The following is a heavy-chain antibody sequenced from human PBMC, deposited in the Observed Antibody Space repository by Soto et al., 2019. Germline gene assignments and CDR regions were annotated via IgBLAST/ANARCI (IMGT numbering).Heavy chain of an antibody. CDR3: ATYKGSWYSRFFDY. CDR1: GGSISSSSYY. CDR2: LYYSGST. J-gene: IGHJ4*02. Sequence: SETLSLTCTVSGGSISSSSYYWGWIRQPPGKGLEWIGSLYYSGSTYYNPSLKSRVTISVDASKNQFSLKLSALTAADTTVYYCATYKGSWYSRFFDYCGQGTLVTVSS. D-gene: IGHD6-13*01. V-gene: IGHV4-39*01.